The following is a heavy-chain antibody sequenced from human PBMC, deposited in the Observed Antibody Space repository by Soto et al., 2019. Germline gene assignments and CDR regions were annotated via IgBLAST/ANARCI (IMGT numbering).Heavy chain of an antibody. CDR3: AKDLSPGSSGWYRQPFDP. J-gene: IGHJ5*02. CDR2: ISGSGGST. V-gene: IGHV3-23*01. Sequence: XVSLRLSCAASGFTFSSYAMSWVRQAPGKGLEWVSAISGSGGSTYYADSVKGRFTISRDNSKNTLYLQMNSLRAEDTAVYYCAKDLSPGSSGWYRQPFDPWGQGTLVTVSS. D-gene: IGHD6-19*01. CDR1: GFTFSSYA.